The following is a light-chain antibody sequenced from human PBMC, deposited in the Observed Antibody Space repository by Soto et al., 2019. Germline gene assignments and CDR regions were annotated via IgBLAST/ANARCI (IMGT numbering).Light chain of an antibody. Sequence: QSALTQPPSASGSPGQSVTISCTGTSNDVGGYNYVSWYQQHPGRAPKLIIYEVTQRPSGVPDRFSGSKSGNTASLTISGLQAEDEADYYCNSYTGSSTYDFGTGTKVTVL. CDR2: EVT. J-gene: IGLJ1*01. CDR3: NSYTGSSTYD. V-gene: IGLV2-8*01. CDR1: SNDVGGYNY.